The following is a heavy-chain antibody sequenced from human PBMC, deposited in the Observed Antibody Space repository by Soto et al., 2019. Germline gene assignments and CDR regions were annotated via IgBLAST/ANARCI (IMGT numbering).Heavy chain of an antibody. D-gene: IGHD6-19*01. J-gene: IGHJ4*02. CDR3: VIRYGRGWYLLDF. CDR1: GYSSTNYW. CDR2: IDPSDSYT. V-gene: IGHV5-10-1*01. Sequence: GEALKVSCKGSGYSSTNYWITWVRQMPWRGLEWMGRIDPSDSYTNYCPSFQGHVTISADKSINTAYLQWSSLKASDTAMYFCVIRYGRGWYLLDFWAQRTLVTGS.